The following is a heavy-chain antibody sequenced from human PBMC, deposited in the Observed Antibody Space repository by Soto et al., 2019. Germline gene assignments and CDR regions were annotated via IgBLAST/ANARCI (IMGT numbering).Heavy chain of an antibody. CDR2: INPNSGGT. J-gene: IGHJ5*02. V-gene: IGHV1-2*02. CDR3: ALTGRGGS. D-gene: IGHD1-20*01. Sequence: QVQLVQSGAEVKKPGASVKVSCKASGYTFTGQFMHWVRQAPGQGLEWMGWINPNSGGTTYSQRVQGRVTMTRDTSITTGYMELTGLTSDDTAVYYCALTGRGGSWGQGTLVTVSS. CDR1: GYTFTGQF.